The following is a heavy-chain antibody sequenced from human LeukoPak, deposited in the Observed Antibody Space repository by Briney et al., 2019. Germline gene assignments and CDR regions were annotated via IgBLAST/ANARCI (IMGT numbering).Heavy chain of an antibody. CDR3: TWMSTVLTVDF. V-gene: IGHV3-15*01. Sequence: GESLRLSCLLSGIPFEDAWMSWVRQAPGKGLEWVGRITKAGTTDYGAPVKGRSTISRDSSKNTFYLQMNSLTADDTSMYYCTWMSTVLTVDFWGRGTLVTVSS. J-gene: IGHJ4*02. CDR1: GIPFEDAW. D-gene: IGHD4-23*01. CDR2: ITKAGTT.